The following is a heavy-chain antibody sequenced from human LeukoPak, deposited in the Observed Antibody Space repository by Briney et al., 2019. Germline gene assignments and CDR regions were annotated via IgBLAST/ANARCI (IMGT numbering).Heavy chain of an antibody. J-gene: IGHJ5*02. D-gene: IGHD1-26*01. Sequence: ASVKVSCKASGYTFTGYYMHWVRQAPGQGLEWMGWINPNSGGTNYAQKFQGWVTMTRDTSISTAYVELSRLRSDDTAVYYCARDIVGATTGGSWFDPWGQGTLVTVSS. CDR3: ARDIVGATTGGSWFDP. V-gene: IGHV1-2*04. CDR1: GYTFTGYY. CDR2: INPNSGGT.